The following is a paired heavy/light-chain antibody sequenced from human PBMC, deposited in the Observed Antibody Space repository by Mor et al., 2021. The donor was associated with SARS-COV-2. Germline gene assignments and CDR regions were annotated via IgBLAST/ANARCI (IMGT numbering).Heavy chain of an antibody. CDR3: ARGGVPYSECNI. D-gene: IGHD1-26*01. J-gene: IGHJ3*02. CDR1: GFTFPDYW. CDR2: INQDGSKK. V-gene: IGHV3-7*01. Sequence: EVQLVESGGGLVQPGGSLRLSCAASGFTFPDYWLSWVRQAPGKGLEWVANINQDGSKKYYVDSVKGRFTISRDNAKYSLYLQMDNLRAEDTAVYFCARGGVPYSECNIWGQGTMVTVSS.
Light chain of an antibody. V-gene: IGLV7-43*01. CDR3: LLKYDGIWV. Sequence: QTVVTQEPSLTVSPGGTVTLTCASSNGAVTSGYYPNWFQQKPGQAPRALIYSTSSKNSWTPARFSGSLLGGKAALTVSGVQPEDEADYYCLLKYDGIWVFGGGTKLTVL. J-gene: IGLJ3*02. CDR2: STS. CDR1: NGAVTSGYY.